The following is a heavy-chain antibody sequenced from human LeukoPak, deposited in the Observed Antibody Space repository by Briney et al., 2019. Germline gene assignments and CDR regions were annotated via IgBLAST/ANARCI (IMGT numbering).Heavy chain of an antibody. CDR1: GYTFTSYG. CDR2: ISGYNGNT. D-gene: IGHD4-11*01. J-gene: IGHJ5*02. V-gene: IGHV1-18*01. CDR3: ARDLYRDSLPVSWFDP. Sequence: GASVKVSCKASGYTFTSYGISWVRQAPGQGLEWLRWISGYNGNTNYAQKLQGRVTMTTDTSTSTAYMELRSLRSDDTAVYYCARDLYRDSLPVSWFDPWGQGTLVTVSS.